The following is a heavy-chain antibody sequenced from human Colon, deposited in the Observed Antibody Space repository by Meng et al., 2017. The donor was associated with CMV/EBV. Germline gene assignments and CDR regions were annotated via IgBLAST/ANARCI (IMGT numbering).Heavy chain of an antibody. J-gene: IGHJ4*02. V-gene: IGHV3-21*01. CDR2: ISSNGEFT. Sequence: GESLTISCAASGFTVNSNVMTWVRQAPGKGLEWVSSISSNGEFTYYGDSLKGRFTISRDNAQNSLYLQMNSLRAEDTAVYYCAREAGWSDYKRPFDYWGQGTLVTVSS. CDR1: GFTVNSNV. D-gene: IGHD3-10*01. CDR3: AREAGWSDYKRPFDY.